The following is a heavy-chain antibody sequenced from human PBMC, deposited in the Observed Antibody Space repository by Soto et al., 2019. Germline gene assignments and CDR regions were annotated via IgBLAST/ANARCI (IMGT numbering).Heavy chain of an antibody. CDR3: AKDLQYCMSIRCSQYYYGMDV. CDR1: GFTFSSYG. D-gene: IGHD2-15*01. J-gene: IGHJ6*02. Sequence: QVQLVESGGGVVQPGRSLRLSCAASGFTFSSYGMHWVRQAPGRGMEWVAVISYDGSNKYYADSVKGRFTISRDNSNNTLYLQMNSLRAEDTAVYYCAKDLQYCMSIRCSQYYYGMDVWGQGTTVTVSS. V-gene: IGHV3-30*18. CDR2: ISYDGSNK.